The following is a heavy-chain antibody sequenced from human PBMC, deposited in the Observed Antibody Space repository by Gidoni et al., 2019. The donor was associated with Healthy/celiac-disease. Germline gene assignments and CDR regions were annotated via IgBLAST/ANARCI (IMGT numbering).Heavy chain of an antibody. D-gene: IGHD2-15*01. CDR3: AHFPPPGTRGGGIYFDY. Sequence: QTTCKESGPTLVKPTQNLTLTCTFSGSSLSTTGVGVGWIRQPPGKALEWLALIYWDDDVRYSPSLKSRLTITKDTSENQVVLTMTNMDPVDTATYYCAHFPPPGTRGGGIYFDYWGQGTLVTVSS. V-gene: IGHV2-5*02. J-gene: IGHJ4*02. CDR1: GSSLSTTGVG. CDR2: IYWDDDV.